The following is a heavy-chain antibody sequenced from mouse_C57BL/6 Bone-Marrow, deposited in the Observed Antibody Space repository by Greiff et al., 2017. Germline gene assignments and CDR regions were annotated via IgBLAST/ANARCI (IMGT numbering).Heavy chain of an antibody. V-gene: IGHV1-47*01. D-gene: IGHD1-1*01. CDR1: GYTFTTYP. CDR3: AKGGNNGGYYKGY. CDR2: FHPYNDDT. Sequence: QVQLQQSGAELVKPGSSVKMSCKDSGYTFTTYPIEWMKQNHGKSLEWIGNFHPYNDDTKYNEKFKGKATLTVDKSSSTVYLELSRLTSDDSAVYYWAKGGNNGGYYKGYWGQGTTLTVSS. J-gene: IGHJ2*01.